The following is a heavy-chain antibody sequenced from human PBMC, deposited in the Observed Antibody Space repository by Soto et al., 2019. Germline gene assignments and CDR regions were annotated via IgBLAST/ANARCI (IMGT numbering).Heavy chain of an antibody. V-gene: IGHV5-51*01. Sequence: GESLKISCKGSGYSFTSYWIGWVRQMPGKGLEWMGIIYPGDSDTRYSPSFQGQVTISADKSISTAYLQWSSLKASDTAMYYCARFSITGTTGSAFDIWGQGTMVTVSS. CDR1: GYSFTSYW. CDR3: ARFSITGTTGSAFDI. J-gene: IGHJ3*02. CDR2: IYPGDSDT. D-gene: IGHD1-7*01.